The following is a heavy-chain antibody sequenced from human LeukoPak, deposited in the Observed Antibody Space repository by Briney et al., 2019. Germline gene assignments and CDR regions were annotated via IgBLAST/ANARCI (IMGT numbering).Heavy chain of an antibody. CDR1: GFTFSSYT. V-gene: IGHV3-48*03. CDR2: ISSGGTTI. Sequence: PGGSLRLSCAASGFTFSSYTMNWVRQAPGKGLEWVSYISSGGTTIYYADSVKGRFTFSRDNAKNSLYLQMNSLRAEDTAVYYCARSGSSWYYFDCWGQGTLVTVSS. J-gene: IGHJ4*02. CDR3: ARSGSSWYYFDC. D-gene: IGHD6-13*01.